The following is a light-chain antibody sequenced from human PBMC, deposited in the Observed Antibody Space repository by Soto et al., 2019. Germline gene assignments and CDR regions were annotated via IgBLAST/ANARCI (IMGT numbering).Light chain of an antibody. CDR3: QQYNGWTPT. J-gene: IGKJ1*01. CDR2: GAS. V-gene: IGKV3-15*01. Sequence: IGLTQSPCTRSLSPGDRDTLSCRASQSVSSTLAWYHQNHGQDPRLLIYGASTRATGVPARFSGSVSGTDVTLTISSLQQEDGSVYYCQQYNGWTPTFGQGTKVDIK. CDR1: QSVSST.